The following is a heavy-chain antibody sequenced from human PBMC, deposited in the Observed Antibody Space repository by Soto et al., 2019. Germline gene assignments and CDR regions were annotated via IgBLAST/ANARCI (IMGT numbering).Heavy chain of an antibody. J-gene: IGHJ4*02. CDR1: GGYISSGGYY. D-gene: IGHD6-13*01. Sequence: SETLSLTCTVSGGYISSGGYYWSWIRQHPGKGLEWIGYIYYSGSTYYNPSLKSRVTISVDTSKNQFSLKLSSVTAADTAVYYCARASSWYYFDYWGQGTLVTVSS. CDR2: IYYSGST. CDR3: ARASSWYYFDY. V-gene: IGHV4-31*03.